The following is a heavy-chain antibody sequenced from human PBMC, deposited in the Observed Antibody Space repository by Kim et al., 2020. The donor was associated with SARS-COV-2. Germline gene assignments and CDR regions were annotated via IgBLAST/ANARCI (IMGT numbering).Heavy chain of an antibody. J-gene: IGHJ2*01. CDR3: ARDRGSGWYWYFDL. CDR1: GFTFSSYA. Sequence: GGSLRLSCAASGFTFSSYAMHWVRQAPGKGLEWVAVISYDGSNKYYADSVKGRFTISRDNSKNTLYLQMNSLRAEDTAGYYCARDRGSGWYWYFDLWGRGTLVTVSS. CDR2: ISYDGSNK. D-gene: IGHD6-19*01. V-gene: IGHV3-30-3*01.